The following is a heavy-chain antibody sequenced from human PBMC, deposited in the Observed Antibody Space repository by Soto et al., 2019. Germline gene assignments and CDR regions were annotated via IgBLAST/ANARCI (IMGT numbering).Heavy chain of an antibody. V-gene: IGHV4-59*01. CDR3: ARGTHYGGIPGYY. D-gene: IGHD4-17*01. Sequence: SGKVLEWIGSIYYSGSTNYNPSLKSRVTISVDTSKNQFSLKLSSVTAADTAVYYCARGTHYGGIPGYYWGQGTLVTVSS. J-gene: IGHJ4*02. CDR2: IYYSGST.